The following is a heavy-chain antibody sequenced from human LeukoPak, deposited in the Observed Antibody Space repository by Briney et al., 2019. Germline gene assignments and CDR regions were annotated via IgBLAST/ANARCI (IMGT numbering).Heavy chain of an antibody. J-gene: IGHJ5*02. CDR2: ISYDGSNK. V-gene: IGHV3-30*04. D-gene: IGHD2-2*02. CDR3: ARRSVPAAIGSWFDP. CDR1: GFTFSSYA. Sequence: PGRSLRLACAASGFTFSSYAMHWVRQAPGKGLEWVAVISYDGSNKYCADSVKGRFTISRDNSKNTLYLQMNSLRAEDTAVYYCARRSVPAAIGSWFDPWGQGTLVTVSS.